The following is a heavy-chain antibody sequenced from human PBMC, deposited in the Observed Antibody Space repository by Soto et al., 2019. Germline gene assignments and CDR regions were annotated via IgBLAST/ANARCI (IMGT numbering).Heavy chain of an antibody. V-gene: IGHV4-39*01. CDR2: VYYTGST. D-gene: IGHD3-10*01. CDR1: GGFITNNNYY. Sequence: QLQLQESGPGLLKPSETLSLSCSVSGGFITNNNYYWGWIRQPPGRGLEWIAGVYYTGSTYYNPSRRSRVTMSVDTSKNQFSLMLSSVSAADTPVYYGASHRYGVGRRGRSDYWGQGTLVTVSS. J-gene: IGHJ4*02. CDR3: ASHRYGVGRRGRSDY.